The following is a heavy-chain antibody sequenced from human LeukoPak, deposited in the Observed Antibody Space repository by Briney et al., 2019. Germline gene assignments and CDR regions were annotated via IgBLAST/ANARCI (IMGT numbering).Heavy chain of an antibody. CDR2: ISSGCSTI. CDR1: GFTFSDYY. D-gene: IGHD6-13*01. Sequence: GGSLRLSCAASGFTFSDYYMSWIRQAPGKGLEWFSYISSGCSTIYYADSVKGRFTISRDNAKNSLYLQMNSLRAEDTAVYYCAISKQKTAYGMDVWGQGTTVTVSS. CDR3: AISKQKTAYGMDV. J-gene: IGHJ6*02. V-gene: IGHV3-11*01.